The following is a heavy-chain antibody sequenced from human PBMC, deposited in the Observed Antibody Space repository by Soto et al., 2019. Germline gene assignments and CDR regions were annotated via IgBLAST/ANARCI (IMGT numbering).Heavy chain of an antibody. CDR2: IYFSGTT. V-gene: IGHV4-31*03. J-gene: IGHJ5*02. CDR1: GGSISSGDYY. Sequence: SETLSLTCTVSGGSISSGDYYWRWIRQHPGKGLEWIGTIYFSGTTYYNPSLKSRVTISVATSKSQFSLKLSSVTAADTAVYYFARRDRSGFSYWLDTWGQGTLVTVSS. D-gene: IGHD3-22*01. CDR3: ARRDRSGFSYWLDT.